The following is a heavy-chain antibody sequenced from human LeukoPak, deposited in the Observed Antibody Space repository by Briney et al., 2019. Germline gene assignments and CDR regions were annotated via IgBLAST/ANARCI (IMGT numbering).Heavy chain of an antibody. D-gene: IGHD6-13*01. CDR2: INPNSGAT. CDR1: GYTFTGYY. Sequence: ASVKVSSKASGYTFTGYYMHRVRQAPGQGLEWMGWINPNSGATHYSQKFQGRATLTRDTYISTAYMKLSSLRSDDTAIHYCARKTRAISAPDYWGQGTLVTVSS. CDR3: ARKTRAISAPDY. V-gene: IGHV1-2*02. J-gene: IGHJ4*02.